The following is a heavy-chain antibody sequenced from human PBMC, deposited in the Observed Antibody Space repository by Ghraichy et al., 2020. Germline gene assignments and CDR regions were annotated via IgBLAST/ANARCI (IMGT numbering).Heavy chain of an antibody. J-gene: IGHJ6*02. D-gene: IGHD5-12*01. V-gene: IGHV3-21*01. CDR2: ISSSSSYI. CDR3: ARDLSDIVASIGLNYYYGMDV. Sequence: GGSLRLSCAASGFTFSSYSMNWVRQAPGKGLEWVSSISSSSSYIYYADSVKGRFTISRDNAKNSLYLQMNSLRAEDTAVYYCARDLSDIVASIGLNYYYGMDVWGQGTTVTVSS. CDR1: GFTFSSYS.